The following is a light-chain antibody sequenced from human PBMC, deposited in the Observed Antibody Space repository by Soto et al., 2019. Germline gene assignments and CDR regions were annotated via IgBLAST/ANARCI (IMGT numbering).Light chain of an antibody. CDR1: DVGGYNY. V-gene: IGLV2-11*01. CDR3: CSYAGSYTYV. CDR2: DVN. J-gene: IGLJ1*01. Sequence: QLVLPQPRSVSGSPGQSVTISCSDVGGYNYVSWYQQHPGKAPKLIIYDVNKRPSGVPDRFSGSQSGNTASLTISGLQAEDEADYHCCSYAGSYTYVFGTGTQLTVL.